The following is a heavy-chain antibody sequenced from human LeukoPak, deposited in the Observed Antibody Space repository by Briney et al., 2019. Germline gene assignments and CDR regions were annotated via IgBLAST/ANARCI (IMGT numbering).Heavy chain of an antibody. CDR3: ARGGPPGYYYDYYMDV. Sequence: SETLSLTCTVSGGSISSYYWNWIRQPAGKGLEWIGRIYTSGSTNYNPSLKSRVTISVDTSKNQFSLKMSSVTAADTAVYFCARGGPPGYYYDYYMDVWGKGTTVTISS. J-gene: IGHJ6*03. V-gene: IGHV4-4*07. CDR2: IYTSGST. CDR1: GGSISSYY.